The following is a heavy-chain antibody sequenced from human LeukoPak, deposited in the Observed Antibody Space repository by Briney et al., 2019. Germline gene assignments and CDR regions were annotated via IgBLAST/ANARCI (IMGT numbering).Heavy chain of an antibody. CDR2: INTDGSST. J-gene: IGHJ4*02. Sequence: GGSLRLSCAASGFTFSSYWMHWVRQAPGKGLVWVSRINTDGSSTSYADSVKGRFTISRDNAKNTLYLQMNSLRAEDTAMYYCARVSQWEQLGFDYWGQGTLVTVSS. CDR3: ARVSQWEQLGFDY. D-gene: IGHD1-26*01. CDR1: GFTFSSYW. V-gene: IGHV3-74*01.